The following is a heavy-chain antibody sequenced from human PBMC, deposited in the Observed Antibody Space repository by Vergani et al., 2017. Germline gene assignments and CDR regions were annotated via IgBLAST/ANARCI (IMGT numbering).Heavy chain of an antibody. V-gene: IGHV3-7*01. CDR1: GFTFSSYW. J-gene: IGHJ2*01. CDR2: IKQDGSEK. CDR3: ARARRYYYGSGTQGFDL. Sequence: AASGFTFSSYWMSWVRQAPGKGLEWVANIKQDGSEKYYVDSVKGRFTISRDNAKNSLYLQMNSLRAEDTAVYYCARARRYYYGSGTQGFDLWGRGTLVTVSS. D-gene: IGHD3-10*01.